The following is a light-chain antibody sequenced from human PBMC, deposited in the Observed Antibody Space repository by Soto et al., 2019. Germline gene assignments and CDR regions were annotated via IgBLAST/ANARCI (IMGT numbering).Light chain of an antibody. CDR1: QRVLYSSNNKNC. Sequence: DIVMTQSPDSLSASLGERATINCKPSQRVLYSSNNKNCLAWYQQKPGQPPKLLINWASTRESGVRDRFSGSGSGTDFSLPISSLQPEDGAVYYCQQYDTIPLTFGGGTKGDIK. CDR2: WAS. J-gene: IGKJ4*02. V-gene: IGKV4-1*01. CDR3: QQYDTIPLT.